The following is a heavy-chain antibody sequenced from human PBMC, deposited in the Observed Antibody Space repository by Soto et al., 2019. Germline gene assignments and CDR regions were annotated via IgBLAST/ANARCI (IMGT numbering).Heavy chain of an antibody. CDR1: GFTFSSYS. V-gene: IGHV3-48*01. D-gene: IGHD3-10*01. CDR3: ASSSIISSSGAFDI. J-gene: IGHJ3*02. CDR2: ISSSSSTI. Sequence: PGGSLRLSCAASGFTFSSYSMNWVRQAPGKGLEWVSYISSSSSTIYYADSVKGRFTISRDNAKNSLYLQMNSLRAEDTAVYYCASSSIISSSGAFDIWGQGTMVTVSS.